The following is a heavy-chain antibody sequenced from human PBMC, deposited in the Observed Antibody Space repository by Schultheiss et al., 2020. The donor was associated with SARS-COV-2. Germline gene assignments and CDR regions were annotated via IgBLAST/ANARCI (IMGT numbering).Heavy chain of an antibody. V-gene: IGHV4-4*02. CDR1: GGSISSSNW. Sequence: GSLRLSCAVSGGSISSSNWWSWVRQPPGKGLEWIGEIYHSGSTNYNPSLKSRVTISVDKSKNQFSLKLSSVTAADTAVYYCARDPAAAGSVDRMDVWGQGTTVTVSS. CDR2: IYHSGST. D-gene: IGHD6-13*01. J-gene: IGHJ6*02. CDR3: ARDPAAAGSVDRMDV.